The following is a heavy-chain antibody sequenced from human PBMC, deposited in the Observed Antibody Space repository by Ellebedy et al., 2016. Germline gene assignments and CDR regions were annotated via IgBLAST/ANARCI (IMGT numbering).Heavy chain of an antibody. J-gene: IGHJ5*02. CDR1: GGSISSYY. CDR2: IYYSGST. CDR3: ARENYDYVWGSYRPGWFDP. V-gene: IGHV4-59*01. Sequence: SETLSLTCTVSGGSISSYYWSWIRQPPGKGLEWIGYIYYSGSTNYSPSLKSRVTISVDTSKNQFSLKLSSVTAADTAVYYCARENYDYVWGSYRPGWFDPWGQGTLVTVSS. D-gene: IGHD3-16*02.